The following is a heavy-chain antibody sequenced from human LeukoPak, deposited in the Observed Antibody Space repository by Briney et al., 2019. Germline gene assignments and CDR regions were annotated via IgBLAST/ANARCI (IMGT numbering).Heavy chain of an antibody. CDR2: IHSDGGTT. J-gene: IGHJ5*02. CDR3: AKRAVRNRDWFDP. CDR1: GFTFSNYW. Sequence: PGGSLRLSCAASGFTFSNYWMHWVRQAPGKGLVWVSLIHSDGGTTNYADSVKGRFTISRDNSKNTLYLQMNSLRAEDTAVYYCAKRAVRNRDWFDPWGQGTLVTVSS. D-gene: IGHD3-10*01. V-gene: IGHV3-74*01.